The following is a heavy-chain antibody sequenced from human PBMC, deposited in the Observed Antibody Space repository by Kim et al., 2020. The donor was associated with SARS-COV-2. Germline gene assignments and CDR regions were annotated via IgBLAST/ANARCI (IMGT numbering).Heavy chain of an antibody. CDR3: ARGLVVVPASDYFHH. J-gene: IGHJ1*01. Sequence: ASVKVSCKASGYTFTSYAMHWVRQAPGQRLEWMGWINAGNGNTKYSQKFQGRVTITRDTSASTAYMELSSLRSEDTAVYYCARGLVVVPASDYFHHWGQGTLVTVSS. V-gene: IGHV1-3*01. D-gene: IGHD2-15*01. CDR2: INAGNGNT. CDR1: GYTFTSYA.